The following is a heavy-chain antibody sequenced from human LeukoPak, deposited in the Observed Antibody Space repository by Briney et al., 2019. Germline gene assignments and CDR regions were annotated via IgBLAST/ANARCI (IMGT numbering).Heavy chain of an antibody. D-gene: IGHD6-6*01. Sequence: KPSETLSLTCTVSGGSISSYYWSWIRQPPGKGLEWIGEINHSGSTNYNPSLKSRVTISVDTSKNQFSLKLSSVTAADTAVYYCAREVLSIAARPFDYWGQGTLVTVSS. CDR3: AREVLSIAARPFDY. V-gene: IGHV4-34*01. CDR2: INHSGST. CDR1: GGSISSYY. J-gene: IGHJ4*02.